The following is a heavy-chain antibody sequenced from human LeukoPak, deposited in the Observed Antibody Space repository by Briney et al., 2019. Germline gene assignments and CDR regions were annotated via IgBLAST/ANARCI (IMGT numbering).Heavy chain of an antibody. J-gene: IGHJ4*02. Sequence: SETLSLTCAVYGGSFSGYYWGWIRQPPGKGLEWIGEINHSGSTNYNPSLKSRVTISVDTSKNQFSLKLSSVTAADTAVYYCAGLMVRGVIISDYWGQGTLVTVSS. CDR1: GGSFSGYY. CDR3: AGLMVRGVIISDY. D-gene: IGHD3-10*01. CDR2: INHSGST. V-gene: IGHV4-34*01.